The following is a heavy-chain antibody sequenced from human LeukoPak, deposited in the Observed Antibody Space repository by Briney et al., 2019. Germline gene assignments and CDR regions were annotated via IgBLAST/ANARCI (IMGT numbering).Heavy chain of an antibody. CDR3: AKKLDYDSSGYLGAYFDY. D-gene: IGHD3-22*01. CDR1: GFTFGSYA. V-gene: IGHV3-23*01. CDR2: ISGSGGST. Sequence: GGSLRLSCAASGFTFGSYAMSWVRQAPGKGLEWVSAISGSGGSTYYADSVKGRFTISRDNSKNTLYLQMNSLRAEDTAVYYCAKKLDYDSSGYLGAYFDYWGQGTLVTVSS. J-gene: IGHJ4*02.